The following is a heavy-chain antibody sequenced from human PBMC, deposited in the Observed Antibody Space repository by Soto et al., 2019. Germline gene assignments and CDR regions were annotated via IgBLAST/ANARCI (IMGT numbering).Heavy chain of an antibody. CDR1: AFSLSTGGVG. D-gene: IGHD2-21*02. CDR3: IQSRCGGDCLQSYASYYYYGMDV. Sequence: QITLKESGPTLVKPTQTLTLTCTFSAFSLSTGGVGVGWIRQPPGKALEWLARISWDDDKRYSPSLSSRLTITKDTSKNQVVLTMTNMDPVDTATYYCIQSRCGGDCLQSYASYYYYGMDVWGQGTTVTVSS. CDR2: ISWDDDK. J-gene: IGHJ6*02. V-gene: IGHV2-5*02.